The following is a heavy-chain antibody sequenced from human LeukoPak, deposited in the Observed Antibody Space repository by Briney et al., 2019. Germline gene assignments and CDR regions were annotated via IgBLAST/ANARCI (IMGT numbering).Heavy chain of an antibody. CDR2: IHTSGST. CDR3: AREVITFGGVIFWFDP. CDR1: GFTFSSYA. J-gene: IGHJ5*02. D-gene: IGHD3-16*01. V-gene: IGHV4-4*07. Sequence: GSLRLSCAASGFTFSSYAMSWIRQPAGKGLEWIGRIHTSGSTNYNPSLKSRVTMSVDTSKNQFSLKLSSVTAADTAVYYCAREVITFGGVIFWFDPWGQGTLVTVSS.